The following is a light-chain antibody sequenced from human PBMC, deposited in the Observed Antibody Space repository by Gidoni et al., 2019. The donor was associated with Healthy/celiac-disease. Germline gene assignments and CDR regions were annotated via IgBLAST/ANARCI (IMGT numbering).Light chain of an antibody. Sequence: DIVMTQSPDSLAVSLGERATINCKSSQSVLYRSNNKNYLAWYQQKPGQPPKLLIYWASTRESGVPDRFSGSGSGTDFTLTISSLQAEDVAVYYCQQYYCTPLTFGQGSKVEIK. J-gene: IGKJ1*01. V-gene: IGKV4-1*01. CDR3: QQYYCTPLT. CDR2: WAS. CDR1: QSVLYRSNNKNY.